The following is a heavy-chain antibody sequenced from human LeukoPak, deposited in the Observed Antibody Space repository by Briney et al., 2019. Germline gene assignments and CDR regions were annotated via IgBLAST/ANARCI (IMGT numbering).Heavy chain of an antibody. J-gene: IGHJ4*02. D-gene: IGHD3-22*01. CDR1: GFPFKVYY. CDR3: ARVLSSAYSPFDY. V-gene: IGHV3-11*01. Sequence: PGGSLRLSRAASGFPFKVYYMTWIRQAPGKGLERLSYITSTGSTVYYADSVKGRFTVSMDNTKNSLSLQMTSLSAEDTAVYYCARVLSSAYSPFDYWGQGILVSVSS. CDR2: ITSTGSTV.